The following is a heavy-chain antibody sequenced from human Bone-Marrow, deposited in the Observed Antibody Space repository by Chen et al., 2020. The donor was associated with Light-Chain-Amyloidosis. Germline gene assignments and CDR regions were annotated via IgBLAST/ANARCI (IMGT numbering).Heavy chain of an antibody. D-gene: IGHD5-12*01. CDR3: ARYEPHFSDSIISGYTA. CDR1: NGAFGYEY. CDR2: INHSGSA. V-gene: IGHV4-34*01. J-gene: IGHJ5*02. Sequence: QVDLQQWGAGLLKPSETLSLTCGIHNGAFGYEYWTWIRQPPGKGLQWIAEINHSGSANYNSSLKSRTTMSVDKSKNQFSLRMISVTAADTAVYYCARYEPHFSDSIISGYTAWGQGTSVTVSS.